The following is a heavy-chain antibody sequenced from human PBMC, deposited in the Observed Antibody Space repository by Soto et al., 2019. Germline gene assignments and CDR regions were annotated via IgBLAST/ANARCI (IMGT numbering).Heavy chain of an antibody. CDR1: GFTFSSYS. Sequence: PGGSLILSCAASGFTFSSYSMNWVRQAPGKGLEWVSSISSSSSYIYYADSVKGRFTISRDNAKNSLYLQMNSLRAEDTAVYYCARDTYIMFTFEGVIVPNDAFDIWGQGTMVTVSS. CDR3: ARDTYIMFTFEGVIVPNDAFDI. J-gene: IGHJ3*02. CDR2: ISSSSSYI. V-gene: IGHV3-21*01. D-gene: IGHD3-16*02.